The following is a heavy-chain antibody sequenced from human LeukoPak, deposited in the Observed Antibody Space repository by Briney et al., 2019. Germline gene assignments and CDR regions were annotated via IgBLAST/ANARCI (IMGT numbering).Heavy chain of an antibody. CDR2: IYYSGST. Sequence: PSETLSLTGTVSGASVSSSSGYWGWIRQPPGKGLEWVGSIYYSGSTYYNPSIKSRVTISVDTSKNPFSLKLSSVTAADTAVYYCARTVYSSGWYIDYWGQGTLVTVSS. D-gene: IGHD6-19*01. J-gene: IGHJ4*02. CDR1: GASVSSSSGY. V-gene: IGHV4-39*01. CDR3: ARTVYSSGWYIDY.